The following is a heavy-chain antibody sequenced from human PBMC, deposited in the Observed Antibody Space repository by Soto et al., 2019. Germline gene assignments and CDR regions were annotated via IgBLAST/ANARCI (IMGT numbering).Heavy chain of an antibody. D-gene: IGHD2-8*01. V-gene: IGHV4-39*01. CDR3: ARHPGYTVPTVYATHYFDY. CDR1: GGSISSNNYY. Sequence: SETLSLTCTVSGGSISSNNYYCGWIRQPPGKGLEWIGSIYYSGDTYYYPSLESRVTMSVDTSKSQFSLKLSSVTAADTAVYYCARHPGYTVPTVYATHYFDYWGQGIVVTVSS. J-gene: IGHJ4*02. CDR2: IYYSGDT.